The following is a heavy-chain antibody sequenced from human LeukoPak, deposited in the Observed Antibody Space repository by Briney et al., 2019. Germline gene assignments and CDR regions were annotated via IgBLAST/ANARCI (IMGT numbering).Heavy chain of an antibody. D-gene: IGHD3-22*01. V-gene: IGHV4-4*07. CDR3: ANGSGYYYVRGFDI. Sequence: PSETLSLTCTVSGGSISSYYWSWIRQPPGKGLEWIGRIYTSGSTNYNPSLKSRVTMSVDTSKYQFSLKLSSVTAADTAVYYCANGSGYYYVRGFDIWGQGKMVTVSS. CDR1: GGSISSYY. J-gene: IGHJ3*02. CDR2: IYTSGST.